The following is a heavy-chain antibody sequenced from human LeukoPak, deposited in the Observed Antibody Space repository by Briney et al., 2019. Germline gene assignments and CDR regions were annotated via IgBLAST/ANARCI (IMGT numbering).Heavy chain of an antibody. V-gene: IGHV1-18*01. J-gene: IGHJ4*02. Sequence: ASVKVSCKASGYTFTSYVISWVRQAPGQGLEWMGWISAYNGNTNYAQKLQGRVTMTTDTSTSTAYMELRSLRSDDTAVYYCARGAGLRYNCNDLEDYWGQGTLVTVSS. D-gene: IGHD1-20*01. CDR1: GYTFTSYV. CDR3: ARGAGLRYNCNDLEDY. CDR2: ISAYNGNT.